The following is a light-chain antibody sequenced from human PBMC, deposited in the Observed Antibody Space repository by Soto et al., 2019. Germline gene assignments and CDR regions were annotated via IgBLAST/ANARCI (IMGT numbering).Light chain of an antibody. J-gene: IGLJ1*01. CDR3: SSYTNINTRACV. CDR2: EVT. V-gene: IGLV2-14*01. Sequence: SVLTQPASVSWSPGQSITISCTGTSGDIGSYNRVSWYQQHPGKAPKLIIYEVTDRPSGVSNRFSGSKSGNTASLTISGLQAEDEAEYYCSSYTNINTRACVFGTGTKVTVL. CDR1: SGDIGSYNR.